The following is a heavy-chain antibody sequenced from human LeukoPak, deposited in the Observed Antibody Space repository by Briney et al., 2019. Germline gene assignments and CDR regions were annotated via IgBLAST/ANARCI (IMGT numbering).Heavy chain of an antibody. D-gene: IGHD6-19*01. CDR2: ICYSGST. CDR3: ARHVVGSSGWYSSYYFDY. V-gene: IGHV4-39*01. J-gene: IGHJ4*02. CDR1: GGSISSSSYY. Sequence: SETLSLTCTVSGGSISSSSYYWGWIRQPPGKGLEWIGSICYSGSTYYNPSLKSRVTISVDTSKNQFSLKLSSVTAADTAVYYCARHVVGSSGWYSSYYFDYWGQGTLVTVSS.